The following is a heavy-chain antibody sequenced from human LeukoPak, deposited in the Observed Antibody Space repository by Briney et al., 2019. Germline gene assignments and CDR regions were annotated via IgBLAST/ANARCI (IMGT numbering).Heavy chain of an antibody. CDR2: IYYSGST. Sequence: SETLSLTCTVSGGSISSYYWSWIRQPPGKGLEWIGYIYYSGSTNYNPSLKSRVTISVDTSKNQFSLKLSSVTAADTAVYSCARGQWPTNFDYWGQGTLVTVSS. V-gene: IGHV4-59*01. J-gene: IGHJ4*02. D-gene: IGHD6-19*01. CDR3: ARGQWPTNFDY. CDR1: GGSISSYY.